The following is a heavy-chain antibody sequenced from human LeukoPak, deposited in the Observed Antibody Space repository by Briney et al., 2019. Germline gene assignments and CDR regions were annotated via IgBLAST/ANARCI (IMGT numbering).Heavy chain of an antibody. CDR1: GGSISGYY. J-gene: IGHJ4*02. CDR3: ARHYYDRSDSYSFDY. CDR2: IFFSGST. D-gene: IGHD3-22*01. Sequence: PSETLSLTCTVSGGSISGYYWSWIRQPPGKGLEWIGCIFFSGSTNYNPSLKTRVTISEHTSANQFSLKLSSVTAADTAVYYCARHYYDRSDSYSFDYWGQGTLVTVSS. V-gene: IGHV4-59*08.